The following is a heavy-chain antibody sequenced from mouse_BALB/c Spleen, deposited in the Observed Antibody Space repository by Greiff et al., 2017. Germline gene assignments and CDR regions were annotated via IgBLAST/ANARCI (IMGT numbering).Heavy chain of an antibody. J-gene: IGHJ2*01. CDR2: ISYSGST. V-gene: IGHV3-2*02. CDR1: GYSITSDYA. D-gene: IGHD1-2*01. Sequence: VQLQQSGPGLVKPSQSLSLTCTVTGYSITSDYAWNWIRQFPGNKLEWMGYISYSGSTSYNPSLKSRISITRDTSKNQFFLQLNSVTTEDTATYYCARGYGYLRFDYWGQGTTLTVSS. CDR3: ARGYGYLRFDY.